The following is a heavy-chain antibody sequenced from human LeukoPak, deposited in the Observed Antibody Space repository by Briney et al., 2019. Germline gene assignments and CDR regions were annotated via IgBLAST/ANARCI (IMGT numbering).Heavy chain of an antibody. J-gene: IGHJ4*02. Sequence: GGSLRLSCVASGFNFSTYWMNWVRQAPGXGLEWVSYISRSGSTXYYADSVKGRFTISRDNAKNSLYLQMNSLRDEDTAVYYCARRDAHDYWGQGTLVTVSS. CDR3: ARRDAHDY. CDR1: GFNFSTYW. D-gene: IGHD2-2*01. CDR2: ISRSGSTX. V-gene: IGHV3-48*02.